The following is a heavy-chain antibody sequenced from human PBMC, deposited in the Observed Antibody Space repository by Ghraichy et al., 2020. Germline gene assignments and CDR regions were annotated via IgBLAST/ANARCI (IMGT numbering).Heavy chain of an antibody. V-gene: IGHV4-39*01. CDR2: IYYSGST. D-gene: IGHD4-11*01. Sequence: SETLSLTCTVSGGSISSSSYYWGWIRQPPGKGLEWIGSIYYSGSTYYNPSLKSRVTISVDTSKNQFSLKLSSVTAADTAVYYCAGSYSNYPYYFDYWGQGTLVTVSS. CDR1: GGSISSSSYY. J-gene: IGHJ4*02. CDR3: AGSYSNYPYYFDY.